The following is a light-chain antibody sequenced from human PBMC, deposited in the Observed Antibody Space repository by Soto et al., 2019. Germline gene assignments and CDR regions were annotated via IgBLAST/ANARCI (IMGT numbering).Light chain of an antibody. J-gene: IGKJ4*01. CDR2: AAS. V-gene: IGKV1-27*01. Sequence: DIQMTQSPSSLSASVGDRVTVTCRASQGISSFLAWYQQKPGKVPKLLIYAASTLQPGVPSRFSGSGYGTDFTLTISSMQPEDVATYYCPKYDSAPSLTFGGGTNVEIK. CDR1: QGISSF. CDR3: PKYDSAPSLT.